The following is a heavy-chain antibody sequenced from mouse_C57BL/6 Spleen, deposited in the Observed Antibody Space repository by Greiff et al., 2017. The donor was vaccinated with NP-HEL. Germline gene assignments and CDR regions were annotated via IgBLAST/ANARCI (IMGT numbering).Heavy chain of an antibody. V-gene: IGHV4-1*01. Sequence: EVQLQESGGGLVQPGGSLKLSCAASGIDFSRYWMSWVRRAPGKGLEWIGEINPDSSTINYAPSLKDKFIISRDNAKNTLYLQMSKVRSEDTALYYCATPYYYGSSQYYYAMDYWGQGTSVTVSS. CDR3: ATPYYYGSSQYYYAMDY. D-gene: IGHD1-1*01. CDR1: GIDFSRYW. J-gene: IGHJ4*01. CDR2: INPDSSTI.